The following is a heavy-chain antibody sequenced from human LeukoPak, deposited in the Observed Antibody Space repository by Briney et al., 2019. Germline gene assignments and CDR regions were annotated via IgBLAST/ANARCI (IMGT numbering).Heavy chain of an antibody. CDR2: ISSSSSYI. CDR1: GFTFSSYS. J-gene: IGHJ4*02. V-gene: IGHV3-21*01. D-gene: IGHD3-16*02. Sequence: GGSLRLSCAASGFTFSSYSMNWVRQAPGKGLEWVSSISSSSSYIYYADSVKGRFTISRDNAKNSLYLQMNSLRDEDTAVYYCARDGYDYVWGSYRPVDYWGQGTLVTVSS. CDR3: ARDGYDYVWGSYRPVDY.